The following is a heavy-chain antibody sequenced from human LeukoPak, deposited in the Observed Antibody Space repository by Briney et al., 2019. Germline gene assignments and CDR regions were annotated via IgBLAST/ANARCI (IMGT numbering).Heavy chain of an antibody. CDR1: GYTLTELS. D-gene: IGHD3-10*01. Sequence: ASVKVSCKVSGYTLTELSMHWVRQAPGKGLEWTGGFDPEDGETIYAQKFQGRVTMTEDTSTDTAYMELSSLRSEDTAVYYCAPVRGVLDAFDIWGQGTMVTVSS. CDR2: FDPEDGET. V-gene: IGHV1-24*01. CDR3: APVRGVLDAFDI. J-gene: IGHJ3*02.